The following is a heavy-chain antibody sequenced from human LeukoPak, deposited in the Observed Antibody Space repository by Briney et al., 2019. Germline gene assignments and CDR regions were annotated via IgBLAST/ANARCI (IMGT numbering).Heavy chain of an antibody. CDR2: INTNTGNP. V-gene: IGHV7-4-1*02. J-gene: IGHJ6*02. D-gene: IGHD3-22*01. CDR3: ARDLSYYDSSGYHDYGMDV. CDR1: GYTFTSYA. Sequence: ASVKVSCKASGYTFTSYAMNWVRQAPGQGLEWMGWINTNTGNPTYAQGFTGRFVFSLDTSVSTAYLQISSLKAEDTAVYYCARDLSYYDSSGYHDYGMDVWAKGPRSPSP.